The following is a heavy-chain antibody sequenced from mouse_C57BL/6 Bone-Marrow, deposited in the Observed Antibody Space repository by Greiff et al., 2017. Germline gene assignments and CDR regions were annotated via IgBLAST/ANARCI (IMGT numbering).Heavy chain of an antibody. CDR1: GYTFTSYW. J-gene: IGHJ4*01. V-gene: IGHV1-69*01. Sequence: VQLQQSGAELVMPGASVKLSCKASGYTFTSYWMHWVKPRPGQGLEWIGELDPSDSYTNFNQKFKGKSTLTVAKSSSTPYMQLSSLTSEDSAVYYCARRGGMDYWGQGTSVTGSS. CDR3: ARRGGMDY. CDR2: LDPSDSYT.